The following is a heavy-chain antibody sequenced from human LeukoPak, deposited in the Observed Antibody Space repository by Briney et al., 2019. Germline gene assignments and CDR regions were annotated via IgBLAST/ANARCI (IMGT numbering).Heavy chain of an antibody. D-gene: IGHD4-17*01. CDR2: NSGSGSRT. CDR3: AKDPAYGDRPNWFDP. J-gene: IGHJ5*02. CDR1: GFTFSSYA. Sequence: SGGSLRLSCAASGFTFSSYAMSWVRQGPGKGLEWVSANSGSGSRTHYADSVKGRFTISRDNPKNTLYLQMNSLRAEDTAVYYCAKDPAYGDRPNWFDPWGQGTLVTVSS. V-gene: IGHV3-23*01.